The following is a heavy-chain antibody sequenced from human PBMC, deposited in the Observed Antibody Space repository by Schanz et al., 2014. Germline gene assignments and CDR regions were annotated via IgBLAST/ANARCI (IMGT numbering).Heavy chain of an antibody. Sequence: QVQLVESGGGVVQPGRSLRLSCAASGFTFSSYALHWVRQAPGKGLEWVAFINSDGTKRFYADSVKSRFTISRDNSRNTLYLQMNSLRAEDTAIYYCAKDAPYPFDLWGRGTLITVSS. CDR2: INSDGTKR. CDR1: GFTFSSYA. V-gene: IGHV3-30*18. J-gene: IGHJ2*01. CDR3: AKDAPYPFDL.